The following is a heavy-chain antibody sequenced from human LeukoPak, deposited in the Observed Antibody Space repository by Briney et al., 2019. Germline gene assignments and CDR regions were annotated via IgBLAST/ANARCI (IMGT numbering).Heavy chain of an antibody. CDR1: GGSISSYY. CDR2: IYYSGST. D-gene: IGHD3-10*01. CDR3: ASCLNMVRGAPYYYYGMDV. V-gene: IGHV4-59*08. J-gene: IGHJ6*02. Sequence: SETLSLTCTVSGGSISSYYWSWIRQPPGKGLEWIGYIYYSGSTNYNPSLKSRVTISVDTSKNQFSLKLSSVTAADTAVYYCASCLNMVRGAPYYYYGMDVWGQGTTVTVSS.